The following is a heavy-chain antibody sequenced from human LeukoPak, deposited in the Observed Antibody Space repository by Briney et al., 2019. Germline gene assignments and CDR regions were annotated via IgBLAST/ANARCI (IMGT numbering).Heavy chain of an antibody. J-gene: IGHJ4*02. V-gene: IGHV3-48*01. D-gene: IGHD6-13*01. CDR1: GFTFSSYS. CDR2: ISSSSSTI. CDR3: ASYSSSWRVFDY. Sequence: PGGSLRLSCAASGFTFSSYSMNWVRQAPGKGLEWVSYISSSSSTIYYADSVKGRFTISRDNSKNTLYLQMNSLRAEDTAVYYCASYSSSWRVFDYWGQGTLVTVSS.